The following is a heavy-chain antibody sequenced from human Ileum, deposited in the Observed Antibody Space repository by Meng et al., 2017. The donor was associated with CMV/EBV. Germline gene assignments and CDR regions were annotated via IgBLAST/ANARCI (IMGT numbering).Heavy chain of an antibody. CDR2: IDSSGRT. Sequence: QVQLQESGPGLVKPSQTLSLTCTGSGGSMTSGGYYWSWVRQHPGKGLEXIGCIDSSGRTYSSPSLESRLTISGDTSKNQFSLKLTSVTAADTAVYYCARGPPLGFWGQGTLVTVSS. J-gene: IGHJ4*02. D-gene: IGHD2-2*03. CDR3: ARGPPLGF. CDR1: GGSMTSGGYY. V-gene: IGHV4-31*03.